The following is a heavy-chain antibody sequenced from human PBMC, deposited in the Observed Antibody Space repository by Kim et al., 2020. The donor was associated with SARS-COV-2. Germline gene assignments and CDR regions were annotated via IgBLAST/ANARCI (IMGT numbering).Heavy chain of an antibody. V-gene: IGHV3-74*01. J-gene: IGHJ4*02. D-gene: IGHD3-22*01. CDR1: GFTFSSYW. CDR3: ARRAVDSSVTYYFDY. Sequence: GGSLRLSCAASGFTFSSYWMHCVRQAPGKGLVWVSRIYSDGSGTSYADSVKGRFTISRDNAKNTLYLQMNSLRAEDTALYYCARRAVDSSVTYYFDYWGQGTLVTVSS. CDR2: IYSDGSGT.